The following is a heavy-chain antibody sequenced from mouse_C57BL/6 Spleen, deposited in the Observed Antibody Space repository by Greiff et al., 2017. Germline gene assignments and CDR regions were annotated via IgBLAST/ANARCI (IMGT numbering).Heavy chain of an antibody. CDR3: ARDYGSSYSY. V-gene: IGHV5-17*01. D-gene: IGHD1-1*01. CDR1: GFTLSDYG. Sequence: EVQLVESGGGLVKPGGSLKLSCAASGFTLSDYGMHWVRQAPEKGLEWVAYISSGSSTIYYADTVKGRFTISRDNAKNTLFLQMTSLRSEDTAMYYCARDYGSSYSYWGQGTTLTVSS. J-gene: IGHJ2*01. CDR2: ISSGSSTI.